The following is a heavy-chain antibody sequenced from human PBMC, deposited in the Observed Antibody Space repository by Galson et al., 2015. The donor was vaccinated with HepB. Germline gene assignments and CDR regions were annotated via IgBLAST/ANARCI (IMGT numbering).Heavy chain of an antibody. Sequence: SLRLSCAASGFTFSSYGMHWVRQAPGKGLEWVAVISYDGSNKYYADSVKGRFTISRDNSKNTLYLQMNSLRAEDTAVYYCAKGGKWLRFHFDYWGQGTLVTVAS. CDR1: GFTFSSYG. J-gene: IGHJ4*02. CDR2: ISYDGSNK. CDR3: AKGGKWLRFHFDY. V-gene: IGHV3-30*18. D-gene: IGHD5-12*01.